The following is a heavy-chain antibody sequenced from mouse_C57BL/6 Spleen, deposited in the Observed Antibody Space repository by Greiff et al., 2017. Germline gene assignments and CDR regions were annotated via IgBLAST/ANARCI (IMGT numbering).Heavy chain of an antibody. V-gene: IGHV10-1*01. CDR3: VRHGTAQAMDY. CDR2: IRSKSNNYAT. D-gene: IGHD3-2*02. CDR1: GFSFNTYA. J-gene: IGHJ4*01. Sequence: EVKLVESGGGLVQPKGSLKLSCAASGFSFNTYAMNWVRQAPGKGLEWVARIRSKSNNYATYYAESVKDSFTISRDDSESMLYLQMNNLKTEDTAMYYCVRHGTAQAMDYWGQGTSVTVSS.